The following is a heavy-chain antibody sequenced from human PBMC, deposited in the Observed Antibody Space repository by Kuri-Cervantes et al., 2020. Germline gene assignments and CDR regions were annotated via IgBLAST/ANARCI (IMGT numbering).Heavy chain of an antibody. Sequence: GESLKISCAASGFTVSSNYMNWVRQAPGKGLEWVANIKQDGSEKYYVDSVKGRFTISRDNAKNSLYLQMNSLRAEDTAVYYCARDPYYGDYVKTFDYWGQGTLVTVSS. CDR2: IKQDGSEK. J-gene: IGHJ4*02. V-gene: IGHV3-7*01. CDR3: ARDPYYGDYVKTFDY. CDR1: GFTVSSNY. D-gene: IGHD4-17*01.